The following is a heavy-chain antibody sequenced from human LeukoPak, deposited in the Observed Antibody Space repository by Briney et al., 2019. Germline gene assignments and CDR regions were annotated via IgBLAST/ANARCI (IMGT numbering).Heavy chain of an antibody. CDR3: AKLEGSGSYSILYYYYMDV. CDR2: ISSSGSTI. D-gene: IGHD3-10*01. CDR1: GFTFSSCE. J-gene: IGHJ6*03. V-gene: IGHV3-48*03. Sequence: PGGSLRLSCAASGFTFSSCEMNWVRQAPGKGLEWVSYISSSGSTIYYADSVKGRFTISRDNAKNSLYLQMNSLRAEDTAVYYCAKLEGSGSYSILYYYYMDVWGKGTTVTISS.